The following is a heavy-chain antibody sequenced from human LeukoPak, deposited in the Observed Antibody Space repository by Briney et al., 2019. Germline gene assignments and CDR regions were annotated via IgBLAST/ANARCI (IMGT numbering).Heavy chain of an antibody. D-gene: IGHD3-9*01. V-gene: IGHV4-34*01. J-gene: IGHJ4*02. CDR2: INHSGST. CDR3: ARGDTFDY. CDR1: GGSFSGYY. Sequence: SETLSLTCAVYGGSFSGYYWSWIRQPPGKGLEWIGEINHSGSTNYNPSLKSRVTISVDTSKNQFSLKLSSVTAADTAVYYCARGDTFDYWGQGTLVTVSS.